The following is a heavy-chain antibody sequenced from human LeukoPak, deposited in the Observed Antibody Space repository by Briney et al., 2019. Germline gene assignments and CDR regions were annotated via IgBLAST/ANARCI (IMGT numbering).Heavy chain of an antibody. CDR2: IDWDDAK. CDR1: GFSLSTSGMR. V-gene: IGHV2-70*04. D-gene: IGHD1-26*01. J-gene: IGHJ4*02. CDR3: ARISPENYSGSYPFDY. Sequence: SSPTLVNPTQTLTLTCTFSGFSLSTSGMRVNWIRQPPGKALEWLARIDWDDAKFYSTSLKTRLTISKDTSKNQVVLTMTNIDPVDTATYYCARISPENYSGSYPFDYWGQGTLVTVSS.